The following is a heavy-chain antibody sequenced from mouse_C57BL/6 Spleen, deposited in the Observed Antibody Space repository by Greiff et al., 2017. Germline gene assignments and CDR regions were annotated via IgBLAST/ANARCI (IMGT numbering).Heavy chain of an antibody. Sequence: EVQLVESGGDLVKPGGSLKLSCAASGFTFSSYGMSWVRQTPDKRLEWVATISSGGSYTYYPDSVKGRFTISRDNAKNTLSLQMSSLKSEDTAMYYCARQNGYGAMDYWGQGTSVTVSS. V-gene: IGHV5-6*01. J-gene: IGHJ4*01. D-gene: IGHD2-10*02. CDR3: ARQNGYGAMDY. CDR1: GFTFSSYG. CDR2: ISSGGSYT.